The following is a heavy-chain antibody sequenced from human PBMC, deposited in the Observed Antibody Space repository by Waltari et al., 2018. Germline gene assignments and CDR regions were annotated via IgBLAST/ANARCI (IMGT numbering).Heavy chain of an antibody. D-gene: IGHD1-1*01. CDR1: GFTDLSKQ. J-gene: IGHJ4*02. CDR2: IYSGGST. Sequence: EVQLVESGGGLIQPGGSLRPPCADSGFTDLSKQVHWVRQAPGKGLEWVSVIYSGGSTYYSYSVKGRFTISRDNSKNTLHLQMNSLRAEDTAVYYCARTTGYNYATYFDYWGQGTLVTVSS. V-gene: IGHV3-53*01. CDR3: ARTTGYNYATYFDY.